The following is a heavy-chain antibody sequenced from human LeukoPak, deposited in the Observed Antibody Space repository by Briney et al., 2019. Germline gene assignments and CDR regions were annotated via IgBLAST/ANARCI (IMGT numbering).Heavy chain of an antibody. D-gene: IGHD5/OR15-5a*01. CDR3: AKEGSGPVYMADY. CDR2: ISGSGDTT. Sequence: PGGSLRLSCAASGFTFSNYVMSWVRQAPGKGLEWVSAISGSGDTTYYADSVKGRFTISRDNSKNTLYLQMNSLGGEDTALYYCAKEGSGPVYMADYWGQGTLVTVSS. J-gene: IGHJ4*02. CDR1: GFTFSNYV. V-gene: IGHV3-23*01.